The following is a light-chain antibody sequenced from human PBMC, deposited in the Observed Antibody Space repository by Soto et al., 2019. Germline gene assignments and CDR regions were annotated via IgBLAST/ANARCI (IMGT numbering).Light chain of an antibody. V-gene: IGLV2-8*01. Sequence: QSVLPQPPSASGSPGQSVAISCTGTSRDVGGQNYVSWYQQHPGKAPKLIIYAVSNRPSGVPDRFSGSKSGNTASLTISGLRAEDEADYYCCSHAGNNNYVFGTGTKSPS. CDR1: SRDVGGQNY. CDR3: CSHAGNNNYV. CDR2: AVS. J-gene: IGLJ1*01.